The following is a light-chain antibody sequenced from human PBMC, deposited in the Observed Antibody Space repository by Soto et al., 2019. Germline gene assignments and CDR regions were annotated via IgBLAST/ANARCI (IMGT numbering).Light chain of an antibody. CDR3: ASYTGSDTLV. CDR2: EVS. V-gene: IGLV2-8*01. J-gene: IGLJ2*01. Sequence: LTQPPSASGSPGQSVTISCTGTSSDVGGYNYVSWYQQHPGKAPKLMIYEVSKRPSGVPDRLSGSKSGNTASLTVSGLQVEDEADYYCASYTGSDTLVFGGGTKVTVL. CDR1: SSDVGGYNY.